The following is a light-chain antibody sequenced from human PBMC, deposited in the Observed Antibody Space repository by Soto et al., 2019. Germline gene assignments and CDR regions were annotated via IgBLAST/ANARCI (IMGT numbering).Light chain of an antibody. CDR2: AAS. V-gene: IGKV1-9*01. CDR1: QGIGSY. Sequence: DIQLTQSPSFLSASVGDRVTITCRASQGIGSYLAWYQQKPGNAPKLLIYAASTLQSGVPSRFSGSASGTEFTLTISSLQPEDFATYYCQQLNSYPITFGQGTRLEIK. CDR3: QQLNSYPIT. J-gene: IGKJ5*01.